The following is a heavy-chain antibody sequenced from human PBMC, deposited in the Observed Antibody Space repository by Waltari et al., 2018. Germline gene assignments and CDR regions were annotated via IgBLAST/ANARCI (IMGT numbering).Heavy chain of an antibody. CDR1: GASGSSSSAA. CDR3: TRTRGKVAATDY. V-gene: IGHV6-1*01. J-gene: IGHJ4*02. Sequence: QVQLQQSGPGLVKPSQTLSLTCAISGASGSSSSAAWNWIRQSPSRGLEWLGRTYYRSQWYHDYAVFVKSRITINPDTSKNQFSLQLNSVTPEDTAVYYCTRTRGKVAATDYWGQGTLVTVSS. D-gene: IGHD6-13*01. CDR2: TYYRSQWYH.